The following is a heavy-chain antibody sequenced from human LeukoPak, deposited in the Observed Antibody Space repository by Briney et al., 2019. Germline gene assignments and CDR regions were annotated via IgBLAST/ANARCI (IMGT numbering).Heavy chain of an antibody. Sequence: GGSLGLSCAASGFTFSSYAMSWVRQAPGKGLEWVSAISGSGGSTYYADSVKGRFTISRDNSKNTLYLQMNSLRAEDTAVYYCAKGRYSYGFVDYWGQGTLVTVSS. D-gene: IGHD5-18*01. J-gene: IGHJ4*02. CDR2: ISGSGGST. CDR3: AKGRYSYGFVDY. CDR1: GFTFSSYA. V-gene: IGHV3-23*01.